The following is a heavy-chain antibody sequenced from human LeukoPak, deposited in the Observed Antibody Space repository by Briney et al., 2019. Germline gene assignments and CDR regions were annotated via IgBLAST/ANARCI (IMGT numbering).Heavy chain of an antibody. Sequence: VASVNVSCKASGYTFNSYGISWVRQAPGQGLEWMGWISAYNDDTNYAKKLQGRVTMTTDTSTSTAYMELRSLRSDDTAVYFCARGGGILATPLIDYWGQGTLVTVSS. V-gene: IGHV1-18*04. CDR2: ISAYNDDT. CDR1: GYTFNSYG. CDR3: ARGGGILATPLIDY. D-gene: IGHD5-12*01. J-gene: IGHJ4*02.